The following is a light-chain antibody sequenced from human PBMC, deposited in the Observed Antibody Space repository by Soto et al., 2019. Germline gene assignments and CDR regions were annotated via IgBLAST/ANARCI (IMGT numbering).Light chain of an antibody. CDR1: QSISSW. CDR2: DTF. Sequence: DIQIAQSPSSLSSSGGDRVSITCLASQSISSWLAWYQQKPGKAPKLLMFDTFSLESGVPSRFSGSRSGTEFTLTISSLQPDDYATYYCQQYNSYSPLTFGGGTKVDIK. CDR3: QQYNSYSPLT. J-gene: IGKJ4*01. V-gene: IGKV1-5*01.